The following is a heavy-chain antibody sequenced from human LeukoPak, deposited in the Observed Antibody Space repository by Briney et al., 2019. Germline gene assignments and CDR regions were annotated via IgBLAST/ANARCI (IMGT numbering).Heavy chain of an antibody. CDR1: GGSISSYY. CDR3: ARVAAAASFDY. J-gene: IGHJ4*02. Sequence: SETLSLTCTVSGGSISSYYWSWIRQPPGKGLEWIGYIYYGGSTNYNPSLKSRVTISVDTSKNQFSLKLSSVTAADTAVYYCARVAAAASFDYWGQGTLVTVSS. V-gene: IGHV4-59*01. CDR2: IYYGGST. D-gene: IGHD6-13*01.